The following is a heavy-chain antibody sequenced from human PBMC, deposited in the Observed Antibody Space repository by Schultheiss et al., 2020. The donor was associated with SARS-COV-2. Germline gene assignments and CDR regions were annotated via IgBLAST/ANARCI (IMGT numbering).Heavy chain of an antibody. D-gene: IGHD2-15*01. CDR1: RFIFSNYC. Sequence: GGSLRLSCAASRFIFSNYCMHWVRQAPGKGLVWVSRINSDGSSTNYADSVKGRFTISRDNAKNTLYLQMNSLRAEDTAVYYCARPRGGVYWGQGTLVTVSS. J-gene: IGHJ4*02. V-gene: IGHV3-74*01. CDR2: INSDGSST. CDR3: ARPRGGVY.